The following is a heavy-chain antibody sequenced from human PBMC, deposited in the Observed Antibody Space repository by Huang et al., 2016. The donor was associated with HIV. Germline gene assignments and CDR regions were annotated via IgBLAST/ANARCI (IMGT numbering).Heavy chain of an antibody. J-gene: IGHJ4*02. Sequence: QLQLQESGPGQVKPSETLSLTCPVSGDFISSTNYYWGWIRQSPGTGLAWVGGVYQSGRTNYNPSLKSRVTVSVDTSRNQFSLRLNSVTAADTAVYYCASQHIGAAATWFWGRGTQVAVSS. CDR3: ASQHIGAAATWF. CDR2: VYQSGRT. V-gene: IGHV4-39*01. CDR1: GDFISSTNYY. D-gene: IGHD6-13*01.